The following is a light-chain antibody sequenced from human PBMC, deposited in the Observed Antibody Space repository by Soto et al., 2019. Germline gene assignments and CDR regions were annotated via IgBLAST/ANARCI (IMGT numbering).Light chain of an antibody. CDR1: ESVSSH. J-gene: IGKJ4*01. V-gene: IGKV3-11*01. CDR2: DAS. CDR3: QQRSSWVT. Sequence: EIVLTQSPATLSLSPGERATLSCRASESVSSHLAWYQQKPGQAPRLLIYDASNRATGIPARFSGTGSGTDFTLTISSLEPEDFAVYYCQQRSSWVTFCGGTKVEIK.